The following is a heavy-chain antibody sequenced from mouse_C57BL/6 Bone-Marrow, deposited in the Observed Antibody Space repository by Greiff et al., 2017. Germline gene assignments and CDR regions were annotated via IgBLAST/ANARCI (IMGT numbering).Heavy chain of an antibody. Sequence: EVKLVESGGGLVQPGGSLKLSCAASGFTFSDYGMAWVRQAPRKGPEWVAFISNLAYSIYYADTVTGRFTISRENAKNTLYLEMSSLRSEDTAMYYCARLDSSGPLAYWGQGTLVTVSA. CDR2: ISNLAYSI. CDR3: ARLDSSGPLAY. CDR1: GFTFSDYG. V-gene: IGHV5-15*01. D-gene: IGHD3-2*02. J-gene: IGHJ3*01.